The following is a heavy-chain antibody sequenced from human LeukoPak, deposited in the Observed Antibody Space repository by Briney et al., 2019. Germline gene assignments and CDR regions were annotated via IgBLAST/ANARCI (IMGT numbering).Heavy chain of an antibody. CDR1: GGSISSGGYY. CDR2: IYHSGST. D-gene: IGHD4-23*01. V-gene: IGHV4-30-2*01. J-gene: IGHJ3*02. Sequence: SETLSLTCTVSGGSISSGGYYWSWIRQPPGKGLEWIGYIYHSGSTYYNPSLKSRVTISVDRSKNQFSLKLSSVTAADTAVYYCARLTTVVTPVAFDIWGQGTMVTVSS. CDR3: ARLTTVVTPVAFDI.